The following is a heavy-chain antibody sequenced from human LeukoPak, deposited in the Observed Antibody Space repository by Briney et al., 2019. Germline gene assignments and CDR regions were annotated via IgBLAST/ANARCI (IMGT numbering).Heavy chain of an antibody. D-gene: IGHD4-17*01. CDR2: ISYDGSNK. V-gene: IGHV3-30*04. J-gene: IGHJ4*02. CDR3: ARDYGYYFDY. CDR1: GFPFSSYA. Sequence: GGSLRLSCAASGFPFSSYAMHWVRQAPGKGLEWVAVISYDGSNKYYADSVKGRFTISRDNSKNTLYLQMNSLRAEDTAVYYCARDYGYYFDYWGQGTLVTVSS.